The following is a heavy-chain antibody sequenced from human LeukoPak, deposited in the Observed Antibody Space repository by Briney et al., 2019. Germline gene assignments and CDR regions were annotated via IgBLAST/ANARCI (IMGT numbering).Heavy chain of an antibody. D-gene: IGHD3-9*01. Sequence: ASVKVSCKTSGYTFTRHWIHWVRQAPGQGLEWVGIINPDGGYTMYAQNFQGRLSLTRDTSSTTVHMDLRSLTSQDTAVYYCARDHSNDDKSWWFDPWGQGTLVRVSS. CDR1: GYTFTRHW. J-gene: IGHJ5*02. CDR2: INPDGGYT. V-gene: IGHV1-46*01. CDR3: ARDHSNDDKSWWFDP.